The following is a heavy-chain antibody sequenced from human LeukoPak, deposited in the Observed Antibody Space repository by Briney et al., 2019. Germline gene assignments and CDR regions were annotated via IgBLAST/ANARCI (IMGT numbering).Heavy chain of an antibody. Sequence: ASVKVSCKASGYTFTNYDINWLRQATGQGLEWMGWMNPNSGNTGTITRDTSISTAYLQWSSLKASDTAMYYCARLGMGITMVRGTQGDYWGQGTLVTVSS. V-gene: IGHV1-8*03. CDR3: ARLGMGITMVRGTQGDY. CDR1: GYTFTNYD. J-gene: IGHJ4*02. D-gene: IGHD3-10*01. CDR2: MNPNSGNT.